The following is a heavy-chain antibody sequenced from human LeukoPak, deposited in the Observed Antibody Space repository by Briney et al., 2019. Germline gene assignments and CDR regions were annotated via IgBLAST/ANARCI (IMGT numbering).Heavy chain of an antibody. Sequence: SVKVSCKASGGTFSSYAISWVRQARGQGLEWMGGIIPIFGTANYAQKFQGRVTITADESTSTAYMELSSLRSEDTAVYYCARGSGIAAAGRLTPGYYYYYMDVWGKGITVTVSS. J-gene: IGHJ6*03. CDR2: IIPIFGTA. CDR1: GGTFSSYA. V-gene: IGHV1-69*13. D-gene: IGHD6-13*01. CDR3: ARGSGIAAAGRLTPGYYYYYMDV.